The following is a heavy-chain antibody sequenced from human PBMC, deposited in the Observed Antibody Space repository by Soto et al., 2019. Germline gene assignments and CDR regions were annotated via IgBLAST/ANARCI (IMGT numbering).Heavy chain of an antibody. D-gene: IGHD3-10*01. CDR1: GASVSTYS. CDR2: IHCSGGT. Sequence: TSETLSLTCSVTGASVSTYSWSWIRQSPGKGLEWIGYIHCSGGTNYTPSLRSRVTISVDTSKNQLSLNLTSLTAADTAVYYCARGGTSGSAVFNWFDPWGQGTLVTVSS. V-gene: IGHV4-59*02. J-gene: IGHJ5*02. CDR3: ARGGTSGSAVFNWFDP.